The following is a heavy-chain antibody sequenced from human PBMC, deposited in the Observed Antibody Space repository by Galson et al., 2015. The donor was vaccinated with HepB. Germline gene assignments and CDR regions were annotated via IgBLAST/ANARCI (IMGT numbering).Heavy chain of an antibody. CDR3: ARRFCTGHTLQIFDH. CDR2: IYYTGAT. V-gene: IGHV4-31*03. D-gene: IGHD2-8*02. J-gene: IGHJ4*02. Sequence: TLSLTCTVSGASISSPAYYWNWIRQTPGKGLEWLGYIYYTGATHCNPSLKTRLDMSVDTSENHFSLTLTSVTAADTASYYCARRFCTGHTLQIFDHWGQATLVSVSS. CDR1: GASISSPAYY.